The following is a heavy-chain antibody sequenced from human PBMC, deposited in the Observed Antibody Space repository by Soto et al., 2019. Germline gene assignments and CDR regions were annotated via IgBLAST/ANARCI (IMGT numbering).Heavy chain of an antibody. D-gene: IGHD2-2*02. CDR3: ASCIVVGPAGIAYYYYGMDV. CDR1: RGTFRSYA. J-gene: IGHJ6*02. CDR2: IIPIFGTA. V-gene: IGHV1-69*01. Sequence: KASCEASRGTFRSYAISSVRQAQEKGLEWMGGIIPIFGTANYAQKFQGRVTITADESTSTAYMELSSLRSEDTAVYYCASCIVVGPAGIAYYYYGMDVCGQGTTGTVSS.